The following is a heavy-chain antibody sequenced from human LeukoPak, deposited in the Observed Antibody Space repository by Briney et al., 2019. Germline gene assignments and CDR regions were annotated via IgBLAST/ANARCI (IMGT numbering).Heavy chain of an antibody. CDR2: INPNSGGT. V-gene: IGHV1-2*02. D-gene: IGHD2/OR15-2a*01. Sequence: GESLKISCKGSGYTFTGHYMHWVRQAPGQGLEWMGWINPNSGGTNYAQKYQGRVTMTRDTSISTAYMELSSLRSDDTAVYYCARGPASFPDYWGQGTLVTVSS. J-gene: IGHJ4*02. CDR3: ARGPASFPDY. CDR1: GYTFTGHY.